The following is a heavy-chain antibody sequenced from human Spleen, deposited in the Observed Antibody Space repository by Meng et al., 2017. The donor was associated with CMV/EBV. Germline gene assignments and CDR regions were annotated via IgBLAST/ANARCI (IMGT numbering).Heavy chain of an antibody. CDR1: GFTFSGYW. Sequence: GESLKISCAASGFTFSGYWMSWVRQAPGRGLEWVANIKQDASEKYYVDSVKGRFTVSGDNAKKSLYLQMNSLRAEDTAVYFCATSQTFGQMLSPWEAFDIWGQGTLVTVSS. V-gene: IGHV3-7*01. J-gene: IGHJ3*02. D-gene: IGHD2-2*01. CDR3: ATSQTFGQMLSPWEAFDI. CDR2: IKQDASEK.